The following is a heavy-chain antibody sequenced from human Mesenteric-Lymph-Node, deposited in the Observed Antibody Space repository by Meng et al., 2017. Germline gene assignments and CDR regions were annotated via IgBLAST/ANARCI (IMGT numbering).Heavy chain of an antibody. J-gene: IGHJ3*02. V-gene: IGHV3-74*01. Sequence: GESLKISCAASGFTFSSYWMHWVRQAPGKGLVWVSRINSDGSSTSYADSVKGRFTISRDNAKNTLYLQMNSLRAEDTAVYYCARDSRAVRGAFDIWGQGTMVTVSS. CDR3: ARDSRAVRGAFDI. D-gene: IGHD4-17*01. CDR2: INSDGSST. CDR1: GFTFSSYW.